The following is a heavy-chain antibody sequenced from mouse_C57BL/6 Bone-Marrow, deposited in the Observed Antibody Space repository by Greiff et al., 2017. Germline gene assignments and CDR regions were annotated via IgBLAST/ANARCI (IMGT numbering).Heavy chain of an antibody. V-gene: IGHV1-55*01. D-gene: IGHD1-1*01. CDR2: IYPGSGGT. CDR1: GYTFTSYW. J-gene: IGHJ4*01. Sequence: VQLQQPGAELVKPGASVKMSCKASGYTFTSYWITWVKQRPGQGLEWIGDIYPGSGGTNYNEKFKSKATLTVDTSSSTAYMQLSSLTSEDSAVYYCAREITTVLYYYAMGYWGQGTSVTVSS. CDR3: AREITTVLYYYAMGY.